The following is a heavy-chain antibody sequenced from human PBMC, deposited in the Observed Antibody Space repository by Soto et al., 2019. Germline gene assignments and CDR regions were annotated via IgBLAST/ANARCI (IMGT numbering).Heavy chain of an antibody. CDR2: TYYSGST. CDR3: ARVDTAMVTPYFDY. D-gene: IGHD5-18*01. V-gene: IGHV4-30-4*01. Sequence: PSETLSLTCTVSGGSISSGDYYWSWIRQPPGKGLEWIGYTYYSGSTYYNPSLKSRVTISVDTSKNQFSLKLSSVTAADTAVYYCARVDTAMVTPYFDYWGQGTLVTVS. CDR1: GGSISSGDYY. J-gene: IGHJ4*02.